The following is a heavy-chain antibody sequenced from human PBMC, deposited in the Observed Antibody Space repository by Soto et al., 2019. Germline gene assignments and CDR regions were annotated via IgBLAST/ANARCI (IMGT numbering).Heavy chain of an antibody. V-gene: IGHV4-59*08. CDR3: ARLVLDRYGTVTTRGSSYYYYYMDV. D-gene: IGHD4-17*01. J-gene: IGHJ6*03. CDR1: GGSISSYY. CDR2: IYYSGST. Sequence: SETLSLTCTVSGGSISSYYWSWIRQPPGKGLEWIGYIYYSGSTNYNPSLKSRVTISVDTSKNQFSLKLSSVTAADTAVYYCARLVLDRYGTVTTRGSSYYYYYMDVWGKGTTVTVSS.